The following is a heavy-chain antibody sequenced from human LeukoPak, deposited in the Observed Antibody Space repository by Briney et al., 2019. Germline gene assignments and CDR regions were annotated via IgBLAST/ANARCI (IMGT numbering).Heavy chain of an antibody. CDR3: ARDFRGDHDAFDI. D-gene: IGHD3-16*01. Sequence: SETLSLTCTVSGYSISSGYYWGWIRQPPGKGLEWIGSIYHSGSTYYNPSLKSRVTISVDTSKNQFSLKLSSVTAADTAVYYCARDFRGDHDAFDIWGQGTMVTVSS. J-gene: IGHJ3*02. CDR1: GYSISSGYY. CDR2: IYHSGST. V-gene: IGHV4-38-2*02.